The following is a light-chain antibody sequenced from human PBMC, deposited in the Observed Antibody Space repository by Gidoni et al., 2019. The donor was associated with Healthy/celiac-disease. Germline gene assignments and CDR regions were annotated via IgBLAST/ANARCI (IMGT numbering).Light chain of an antibody. V-gene: IGKV3-20*01. CDR1: QSVSSSY. J-gene: IGKJ2*01. Sequence: EIVLTQSPGTLSLSPGERATLSCRASQSVSSSYLAWYQQKPGQAPRLLIYGASTRATGIPDRFSGSASGTDFTLTISRLEPEDFAVYYCQQYGSSPMYTFGRGPSWRSN. CDR3: QQYGSSPMYT. CDR2: GAS.